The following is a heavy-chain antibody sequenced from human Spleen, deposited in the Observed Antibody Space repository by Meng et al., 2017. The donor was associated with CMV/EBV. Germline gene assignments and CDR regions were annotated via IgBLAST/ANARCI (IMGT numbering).Heavy chain of an antibody. D-gene: IGHD3-10*01. CDR2: IDPKSGGT. J-gene: IGHJ4*02. Sequence: CKPSGYTFTDFWIHWVRQAPGQGPEWMGWIDPKSGGTKFAQKFEGRVTMTTDTSTRTIYLELNRLRNDDAAMYYCARDVQSGAAGYWGQGTLVTVSS. CDR3: ARDVQSGAAGY. CDR1: GYTFTDFW. V-gene: IGHV1-2*02.